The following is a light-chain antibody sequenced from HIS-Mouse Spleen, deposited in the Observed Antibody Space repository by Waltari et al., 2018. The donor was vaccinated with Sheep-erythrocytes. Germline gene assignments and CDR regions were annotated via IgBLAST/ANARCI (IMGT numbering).Light chain of an antibody. CDR3: MQALQTPRT. CDR1: QSLLHSNGYNY. CDR2: LGS. V-gene: IGKV2-28*01. Sequence: DIVMTQSPLSLPVTPGEPASISCSSSQSLLHSNGYNYLDWYLQKPGKSPQLLTYLGSNRASRVPDRFSGSGSGTDFTLKISRVEAEDVGVYYCMQALQTPRTFGQGTKVEIK. J-gene: IGKJ1*01.